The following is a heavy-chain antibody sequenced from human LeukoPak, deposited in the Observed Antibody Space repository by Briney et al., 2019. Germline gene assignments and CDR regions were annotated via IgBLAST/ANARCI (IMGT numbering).Heavy chain of an antibody. CDR2: ISYDGSNK. V-gene: IGHV3-30*03. CDR1: GFTFTNYG. CDR3: ARDFYDSSN. Sequence: GGSLRLSCAASGFTFTNYGMNWVRQAPGKGLEWVAVISYDGSNKYYADSVKGRFTISRDNSKNTLYLQMNSLRAEDTAVYYCARDFYDSSNWGQGTLVTVSS. J-gene: IGHJ4*02. D-gene: IGHD3-22*01.